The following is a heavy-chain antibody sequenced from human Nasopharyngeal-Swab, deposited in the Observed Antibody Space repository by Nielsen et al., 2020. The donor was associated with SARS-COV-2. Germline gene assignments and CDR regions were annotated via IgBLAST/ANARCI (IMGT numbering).Heavy chain of an antibody. CDR3: ARFRTGFYGSDYSYGFDV. Sequence: SETLSLTGVVSGGSISGGDYWRWIRQPPGKGREWNGYIYYSGTHSYNPSLKSRLTISIDTSKNQFSLYLSSATAADTAGYYCARFRTGFYGSDYSYGFDVWGQGTTVTVSS. CDR1: GGSISGGDY. J-gene: IGHJ6*02. CDR2: IYYSGTH. D-gene: IGHD3/OR15-3a*01. V-gene: IGHV4-30-4*01.